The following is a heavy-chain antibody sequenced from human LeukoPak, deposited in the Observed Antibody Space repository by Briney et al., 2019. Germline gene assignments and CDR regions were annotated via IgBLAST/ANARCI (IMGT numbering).Heavy chain of an antibody. CDR3: AREGIYCVNGVCYLDY. D-gene: IGHD2-8*01. CDR2: IWNDGSNQ. Sequence: PGKSLTLSCVASQFTFSHYGMHWVRQAPGKGLEWVAVIWNDGSNQYYADSVKGRFTISRDNSQNTVYLQMNSLRAEDTAVYYCAREGIYCVNGVCYLDYWGQGTLVTVSS. J-gene: IGHJ4*02. V-gene: IGHV3-33*01. CDR1: QFTFSHYG.